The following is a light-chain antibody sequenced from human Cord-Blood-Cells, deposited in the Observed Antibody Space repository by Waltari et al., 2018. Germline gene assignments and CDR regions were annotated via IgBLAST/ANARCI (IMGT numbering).Light chain of an antibody. CDR2: TLS. V-gene: IGKV2-40*01. CDR3: MQRIEFPFT. Sequence: VMTPTPLSLTVSPGEPASISCRSGQSLLVSDGRNTYLDWYLQKPGQSPQLLIYTLSYLESGVPDRFSGSGSGTDFTLKISRVEAEDVGVYYCMQRIEFPFTFGPGTKVDIK. J-gene: IGKJ3*01. CDR1: QSLLVSDGRNTY.